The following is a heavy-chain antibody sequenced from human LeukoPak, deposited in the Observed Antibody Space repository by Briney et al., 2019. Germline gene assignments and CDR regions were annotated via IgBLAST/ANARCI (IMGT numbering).Heavy chain of an antibody. CDR1: GFTFSWYW. Sequence: GGSLRLSCAASGFTFSWYWMSWVRQAPGKGLEWVANIKQDGSEKYYVDSVKGRFTISRDNAKNSLSLQMNSLRAEDTAVYYCARDLRGKGDAFDIWGQGTMVTVSS. V-gene: IGHV3-7*04. CDR3: ARDLRGKGDAFDI. CDR2: IKQDGSEK. J-gene: IGHJ3*02.